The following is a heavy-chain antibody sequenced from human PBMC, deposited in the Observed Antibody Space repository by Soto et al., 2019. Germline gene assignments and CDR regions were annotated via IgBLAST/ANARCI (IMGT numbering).Heavy chain of an antibody. Sequence: EVQLVESGGGLVQPGRSLRLSCAASGFTFDDYAMHWVRQAPGKGLEWVSGISWNSGSIGYADSVKGRFTISRDNAKNSLYLQMNSLRAEDTALYYCAKDIDDYSNYGMDVWGQGTTVTVSS. J-gene: IGHJ6*02. CDR2: ISWNSGSI. V-gene: IGHV3-9*01. CDR3: AKDIDDYSNYGMDV. CDR1: GFTFDDYA. D-gene: IGHD4-4*01.